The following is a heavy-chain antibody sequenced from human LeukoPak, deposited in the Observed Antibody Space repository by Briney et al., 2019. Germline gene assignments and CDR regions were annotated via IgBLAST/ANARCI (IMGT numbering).Heavy chain of an antibody. J-gene: IGHJ4*02. D-gene: IGHD1-14*01. CDR2: IIPILGIA. CDR1: GGTFSSCA. Sequence: SVKVSFKASGGTFSSCAISWVRQAPGQGLEWMGRIIPILGIANYAQKFQGRVTNTADKSTSTAYMELSSLRSEDTAVYYCARAPEAPVYYFDYWGQGTLVTVSS. CDR3: ARAPEAPVYYFDY. V-gene: IGHV1-69*04.